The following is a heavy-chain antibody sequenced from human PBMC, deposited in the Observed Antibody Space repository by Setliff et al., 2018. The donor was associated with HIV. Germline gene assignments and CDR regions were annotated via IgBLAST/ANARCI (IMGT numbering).Heavy chain of an antibody. CDR2: MKEVGSEK. Sequence: GGSLRLSCAASGFTFSHYWMSWVRQAPGKGLEWVANMKEVGSEKYYVHSVKGRFTISRDNAKNSLYLQMNSLGAEDTAVYYCATVSHFYDSSGYYFVDGFHIWGQGTMVTVS. J-gene: IGHJ3*02. CDR3: ATVSHFYDSSGYYFVDGFHI. D-gene: IGHD3-22*01. V-gene: IGHV3-7*03. CDR1: GFTFSHYW.